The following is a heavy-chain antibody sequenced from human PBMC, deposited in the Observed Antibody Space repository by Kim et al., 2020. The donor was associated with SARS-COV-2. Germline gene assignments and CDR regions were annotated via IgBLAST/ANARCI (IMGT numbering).Heavy chain of an antibody. D-gene: IGHD3-22*01. J-gene: IGHJ3*02. V-gene: IGHV4-31*02. CDR3: ARARITMIVVDAFDI. Sequence: PSLESRVTISVDTSKNQFSLKLSSVTAADTAVYYCARARITMIVVDAFDIWGQGTIVTVSS.